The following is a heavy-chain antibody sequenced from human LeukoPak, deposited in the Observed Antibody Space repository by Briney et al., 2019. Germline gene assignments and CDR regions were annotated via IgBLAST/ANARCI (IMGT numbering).Heavy chain of an antibody. CDR2: IYYSGST. CDR1: GGSISSSSYY. J-gene: IGHJ4*02. D-gene: IGHD2/OR15-2a*01. V-gene: IGHV4-39*01. CDR3: ARHDGLLLA. Sequence: PSETLSLTCTVSGGSISSSSYYWGWIRQPPGKGLEWIGGIYYSGSTYYIPALKSRVTISVDTSKNQFSLKLSSVTAADTAVYYCARHDGLLLAWGQGTLVTVSS.